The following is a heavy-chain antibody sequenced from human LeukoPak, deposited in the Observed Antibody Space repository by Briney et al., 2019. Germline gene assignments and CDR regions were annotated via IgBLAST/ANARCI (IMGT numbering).Heavy chain of an antibody. Sequence: ASVKVSCKASGYTFTTYYVHWVRQAPGQWLEWMGIINPSGGSTTYAQKFRGRLTMTRDMSTSTVYMELSSLRSEDTAVYYCARGSRPVYNLLTGKRYFDYWGQGTLLTVSS. D-gene: IGHD3-9*01. J-gene: IGHJ4*02. CDR2: INPSGGST. CDR1: GYTFTTYY. CDR3: ARGSRPVYNLLTGKRYFDY. V-gene: IGHV1-46*01.